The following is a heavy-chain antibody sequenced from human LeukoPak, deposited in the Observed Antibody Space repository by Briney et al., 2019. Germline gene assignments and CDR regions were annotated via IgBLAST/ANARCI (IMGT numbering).Heavy chain of an antibody. V-gene: IGHV1-69*04. CDR2: IIPILGIA. CDR3: ARDRQQLVNDY. CDR1: GGTFSSYA. Sequence: GASVEVSCKASGGTFSSYAISWVRQAPGQGLEWMGRIIPILGIANYAQKFQGRVTITADKSTSTAYMELSSLRSEDTAVYYCARDRQQLVNDYWGQGTLVTVSS. D-gene: IGHD6-13*01. J-gene: IGHJ4*02.